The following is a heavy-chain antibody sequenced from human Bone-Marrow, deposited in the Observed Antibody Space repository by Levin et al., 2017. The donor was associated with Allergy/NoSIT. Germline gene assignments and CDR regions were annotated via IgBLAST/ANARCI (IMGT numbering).Heavy chain of an antibody. V-gene: IGHV1-2*02. J-gene: IGHJ2*01. D-gene: IGHD2-8*01. Sequence: ASVKVSCKASGYTFTGYYMHWVRQAPGQGLEWMGWINPNTGVTNYAQKFQGRVTMTRDTSISTAYMELSRLRSDDTAVYYCARDGYGIVLMVYAPQDWYFDLWGRGTLVTVSS. CDR2: INPNTGVT. CDR3: ARDGYGIVLMVYAPQDWYFDL. CDR1: GYTFTGYY.